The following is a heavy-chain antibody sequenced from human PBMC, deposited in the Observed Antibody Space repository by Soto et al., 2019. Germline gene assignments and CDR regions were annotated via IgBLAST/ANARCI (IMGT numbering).Heavy chain of an antibody. CDR2: IIAIFGTA. Sequence: QVQLVQSGAEVKKPGSSVKVSCKASGGTFSSYAISWVRQAPGQGLEWMGGIIAIFGTANYAQKFQGRVRITADESTSTAYMEMSRLRSEDTAVYYCARDGETNYDILTGYYLDWGQGTLVTVSS. CDR3: ARDGETNYDILTGYYLD. V-gene: IGHV1-69*01. CDR1: GGTFSSYA. J-gene: IGHJ4*02. D-gene: IGHD3-9*01.